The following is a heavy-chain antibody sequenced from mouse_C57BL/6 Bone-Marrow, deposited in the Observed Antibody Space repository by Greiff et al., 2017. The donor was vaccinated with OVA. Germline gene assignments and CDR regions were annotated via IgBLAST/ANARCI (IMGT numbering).Heavy chain of an antibody. CDR1: GFTFSSYA. J-gene: IGHJ4*01. CDR2: ISDGGSYT. V-gene: IGHV5-4*01. CDR3: ARDQTGRHYAMDY. D-gene: IGHD4-1*01. Sequence: EVKLEESGGGLVKPGGSLKLSCAASGFTFSSYAMSWVRQTPEKRLEWVATISDGGSYTYYPDNVKGRFTISRDNAKNNLYLQMSHLKSEDTAMYYGARDQTGRHYAMDYWGQGTSVTVSA.